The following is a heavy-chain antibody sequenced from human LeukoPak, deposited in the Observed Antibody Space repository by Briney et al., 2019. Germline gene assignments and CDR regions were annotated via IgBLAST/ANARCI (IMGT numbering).Heavy chain of an antibody. Sequence: GGSLRLSCTASGFTFGDYAMSWVRQAPGKGLEWVGFIRSKAYGGTTEYAASVKGRFTISREDSKSIAYLQMNSLKTEDTAVYYCTNWGSYRYTVVSDYWGQGTLVTVSS. V-gene: IGHV3-49*04. CDR2: IRSKAYGGTT. J-gene: IGHJ4*02. CDR1: GFTFGDYA. D-gene: IGHD3-16*02. CDR3: TNWGSYRYTVVSDY.